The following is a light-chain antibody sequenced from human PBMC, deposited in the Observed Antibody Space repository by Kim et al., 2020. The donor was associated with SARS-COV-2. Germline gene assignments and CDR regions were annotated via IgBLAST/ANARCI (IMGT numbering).Light chain of an antibody. Sequence: QSALTQPASVSVSPGQSITISCAGTSNDVGAFDYVSWYQQHPGEAPKLMIYDVSKRPSGVSSRFSGSKSDNTASLTIAGLQAEDEADYYCCSHTISSTWVFGAGTQLTVL. CDR3: CSHTISSTWV. CDR1: SNDVGAFDY. CDR2: DVS. V-gene: IGLV2-14*03. J-gene: IGLJ3*02.